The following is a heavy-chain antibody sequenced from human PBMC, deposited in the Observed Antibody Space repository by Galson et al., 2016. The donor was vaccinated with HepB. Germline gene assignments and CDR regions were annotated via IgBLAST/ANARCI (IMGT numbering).Heavy chain of an antibody. CDR2: IYSSGST. V-gene: IGHV4-31*03. Sequence: TLSLTCTVSGGSISSVSYSWTWIRQHPGKGLEWIGYIYSSGSTYNNPSLKSRFTISVDTSKNQFSLKVSSVTAADTAVYYCARDGDHGDYLGGFDIWGQGTMVTVSS. J-gene: IGHJ3*02. CDR1: GGSISSVSYS. CDR3: ARDGDHGDYLGGFDI. D-gene: IGHD4-17*01.